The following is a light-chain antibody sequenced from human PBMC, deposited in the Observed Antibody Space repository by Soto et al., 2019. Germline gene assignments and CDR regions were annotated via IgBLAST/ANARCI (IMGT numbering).Light chain of an antibody. CDR2: GAS. Sequence: EIVLTQSPATLSLSPGERATLSCRASQSVRSNLAWYQQKPGQAPRLLIYGASTRATGIPARFSGSGSGTEFTLTISSLQSEDFAVYYCQQHGTSPITFGQGTRLEIK. CDR3: QQHGTSPIT. J-gene: IGKJ5*01. CDR1: QSVRSN. V-gene: IGKV3-15*01.